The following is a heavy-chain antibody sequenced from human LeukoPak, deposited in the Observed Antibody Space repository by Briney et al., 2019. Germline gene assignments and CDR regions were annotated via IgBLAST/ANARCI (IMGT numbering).Heavy chain of an antibody. D-gene: IGHD3-22*01. J-gene: IGHJ3*02. Sequence: SETLSLTCTVSGGSLSSGDYYWSWIRQPPGKGLEWIGYIYYSGSTYYNPSLKSRVTISVDTSKNQFSLKLSSVTAADTAVYYCAREPHSYYDSSGYSTSSGAFDIWGQGTMVTVSS. CDR3: AREPHSYYDSSGYSTSSGAFDI. V-gene: IGHV4-30-4*08. CDR1: GGSLSSGDYY. CDR2: IYYSGST.